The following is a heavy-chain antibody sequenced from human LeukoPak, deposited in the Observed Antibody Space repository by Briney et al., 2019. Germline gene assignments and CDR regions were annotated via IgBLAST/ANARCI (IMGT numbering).Heavy chain of an antibody. V-gene: IGHV4-59*08. CDR2: IYYSGST. CDR1: GGSISSYY. J-gene: IGHJ4*02. CDR3: ARGPHYSNYPYYFDY. Sequence: SETLSLTCTVSGGSISSYYWSWIRQPPGKGLEWIGYIYYSGSTNYNPSLKSRVTISVDTPKNQFSLKLSSVTAADTAVYYCARGPHYSNYPYYFDYWGQGTLVTVSS. D-gene: IGHD4-11*01.